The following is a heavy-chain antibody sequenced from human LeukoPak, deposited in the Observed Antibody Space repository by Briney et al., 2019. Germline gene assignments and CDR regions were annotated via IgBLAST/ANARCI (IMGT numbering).Heavy chain of an antibody. D-gene: IGHD3-22*01. CDR1: GFTFSSYS. CDR3: ARDTLTHTYYYDSSGYY. J-gene: IGHJ4*02. V-gene: IGHV3-48*04. CDR2: ISSSSSII. Sequence: GGSLRLSCAASGFTFSSYSMNWVRQAPGKGLEWVSYISSSSSIIYYADSVKGRFTISRDNAKNSLYLQMNSLRAEDTAVYYCARDTLTHTYYYDSSGYYWGQGTLVTVSS.